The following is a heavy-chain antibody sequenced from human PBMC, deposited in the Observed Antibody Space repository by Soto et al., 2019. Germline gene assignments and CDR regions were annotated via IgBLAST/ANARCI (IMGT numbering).Heavy chain of an antibody. CDR2: IYYSGST. V-gene: IGHV4-31*03. J-gene: IGHJ6*03. CDR3: ASVDVSVVLGYYYYCLDV. D-gene: IGHD3-10*02. Sequence: QVQLQESGPGLVKPSQTLSLTCTVSGGSISSGGYYWSWIRQHPGKGLAWIGYIYYSGSTYYNPSHNSRVTLCVDISKNQWCLMLRSVTAVATAVYYRASVDVSVVLGYYYYCLDVWGNGTTVTV. CDR1: GGSISSGGYY.